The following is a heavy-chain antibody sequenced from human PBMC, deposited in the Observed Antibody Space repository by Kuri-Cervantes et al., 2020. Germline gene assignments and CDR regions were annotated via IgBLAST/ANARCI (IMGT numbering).Heavy chain of an antibody. J-gene: IGHJ6*01. CDR2: ISWDDDK. D-gene: IGHD6-13*01. CDR3: AHRNVGSSWYDYYYYYGMDV. Sequence: SGPTLVKPTQTLTLTCTFSGFSLSTSGVGVGWIRQPPGKALEWLALISWDDDKRYSPSLKSRLTITKDTCKNQVVLTMTNMDPVDTATYYCAHRNVGSSWYDYYYYYGMDVWGQGTTVTVDS. V-gene: IGHV2-5*02. CDR1: GFSLSTSGVG.